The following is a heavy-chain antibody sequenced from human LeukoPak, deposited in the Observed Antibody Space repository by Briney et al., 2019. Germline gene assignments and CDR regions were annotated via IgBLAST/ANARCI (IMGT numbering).Heavy chain of an antibody. CDR2: IIPIFGTA. CDR1: GGTFSSYA. Sequence: ASVKVSCKASGGTFSSYAISWVRQAPGQGLEWMGGIIPIFGTANYAQKFQGRVTITADESTSTAYMELSSLRSEDTAVYYCAGENAAMGSFDYWGQGTLVTVSS. D-gene: IGHD5-18*01. J-gene: IGHJ4*02. CDR3: AGENAAMGSFDY. V-gene: IGHV1-69*13.